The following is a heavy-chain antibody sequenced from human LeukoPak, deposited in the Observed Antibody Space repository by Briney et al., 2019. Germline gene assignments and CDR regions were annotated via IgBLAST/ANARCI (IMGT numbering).Heavy chain of an antibody. V-gene: IGHV5-51*01. J-gene: IGHJ4*02. CDR3: ASATSYSSSWLSPFDY. Sequence: GEPLKISCKGSGYSFTSYWIVWVRQMPGKGLEWMGIIYPGDSDTRYSPSFQGQVTISADKSISTAYLQWSSLKASDTAMYYCASATSYSSSWLSPFDYWGQGTLVTVSS. CDR2: IYPGDSDT. D-gene: IGHD6-13*01. CDR1: GYSFTSYW.